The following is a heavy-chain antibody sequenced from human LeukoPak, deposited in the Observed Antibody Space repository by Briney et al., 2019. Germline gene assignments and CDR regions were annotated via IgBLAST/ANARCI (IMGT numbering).Heavy chain of an antibody. V-gene: IGHV3-7*01. D-gene: IGHD6-6*01. CDR3: SNGIYSSSY. CDR1: GFTFTHYW. J-gene: IGHJ4*02. CDR2: IHQDGSVQ. Sequence: GGSLRLSCAASGFTFTHYWMCWVRQAPGKGLEWVANIHQDGSVQYYLDSVEGRFTISRDNAKNSLYLQMDNLRAEDTAVYYCSNGIYSSSYWGRGTLVTVSS.